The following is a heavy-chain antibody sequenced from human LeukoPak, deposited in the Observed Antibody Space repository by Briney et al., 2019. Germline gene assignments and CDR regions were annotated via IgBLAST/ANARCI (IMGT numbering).Heavy chain of an antibody. Sequence: GGSLRLSCAASGLTASSNYMSWFRQAPGKGLEWVSVIYSGGSTYYADSVKGRFTISRDSSKNTLYLQMNSLSAEDTAVYYCARAQYYYDSSGYYYYFDYWGQGTLVTVSS. D-gene: IGHD3-22*01. CDR2: IYSGGST. V-gene: IGHV3-53*01. CDR1: GLTASSNY. J-gene: IGHJ4*02. CDR3: ARAQYYYDSSGYYYYFDY.